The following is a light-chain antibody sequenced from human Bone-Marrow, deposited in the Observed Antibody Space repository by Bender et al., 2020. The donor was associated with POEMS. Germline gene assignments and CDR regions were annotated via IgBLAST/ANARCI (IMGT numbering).Light chain of an antibody. CDR3: CSYAGSNTYV. V-gene: IGLV1-44*01. Sequence: QSVLTQPPSASGTPGQRVTISCSGSSSNIGTNPVNWYQQLPGTAPKLLIYINNQRPSGVPDRFSGSQSGNTASLTISGLQAQDEADYYCCSYAGSNTYVFGSGTKVTVL. J-gene: IGLJ1*01. CDR2: INN. CDR1: SSNIGTNP.